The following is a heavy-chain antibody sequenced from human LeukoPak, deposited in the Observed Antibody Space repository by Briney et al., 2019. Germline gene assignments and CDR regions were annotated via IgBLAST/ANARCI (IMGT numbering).Heavy chain of an antibody. V-gene: IGHV3-30*18. J-gene: IGHJ4*02. CDR3: AKDLSGRKGSFDH. CDR2: ISYDRSNI. Sequence: PGRSLGLSCAASGFTLSSYGMHWVRQAPGKGLEWVAVISYDRSNIYYGDSVKGRFTISRDNSKNTLNLQMNSLRVEDTAVYYCAKDLSGRKGSFDHWGQGTLVTVSS. CDR1: GFTLSSYG. D-gene: IGHD3-10*01.